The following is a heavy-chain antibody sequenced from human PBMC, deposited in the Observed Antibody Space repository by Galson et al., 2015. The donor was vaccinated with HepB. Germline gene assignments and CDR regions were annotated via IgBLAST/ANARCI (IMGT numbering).Heavy chain of an antibody. CDR3: ARSPARWCSSTSCYRYAFDI. V-gene: IGHV4-59*01. CDR1: GGSFSGYY. CDR2: IYYSGST. J-gene: IGHJ3*02. Sequence: TLSLTCAVYGGSFSGYYWSWIRQPPGKGLGWIGYIYYSGSTNYNPSLKSRVTISVDTSKNQFSLKLGSVTAADTAVYYCARSPARWCSSTSCYRYAFDIWGQGTMVTVSS. D-gene: IGHD2-2*01.